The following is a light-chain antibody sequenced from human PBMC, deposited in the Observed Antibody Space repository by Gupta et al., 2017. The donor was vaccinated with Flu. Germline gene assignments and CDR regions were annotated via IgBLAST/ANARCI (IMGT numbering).Light chain of an antibody. CDR2: DAS. CDR3: QQGYRTPPYT. Sequence: DIQMTQSPSSLSASVGDRVTVTCRASQSISNYLNWYQQKPGKAPKLLIYDASNLHSGVPSRFSGSGSGTDFTLTISNLQPEDFATYYCQQGYRTPPYTFGQGTKLEIK. V-gene: IGKV1-39*01. J-gene: IGKJ2*01. CDR1: QSISNY.